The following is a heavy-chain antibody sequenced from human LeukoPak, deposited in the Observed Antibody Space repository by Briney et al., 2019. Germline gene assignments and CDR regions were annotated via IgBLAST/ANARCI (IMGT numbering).Heavy chain of an antibody. CDR2: ITSSGTYI. V-gene: IGHV3-21*01. J-gene: IGHJ6*03. D-gene: IGHD1-26*01. CDR3: ARDPYSGSYGDYYYYYMDV. Sequence: GGSLRLSCATSGFIFSNYAVNWVRQAPGKGLEWVSSITSSGTYIYYADSVKGRFTISRDNAKNSLYLQMNSLRPEDTAVYYCARDPYSGSYGDYYYYYMDVWGKGTTVTISS. CDR1: GFIFSNYA.